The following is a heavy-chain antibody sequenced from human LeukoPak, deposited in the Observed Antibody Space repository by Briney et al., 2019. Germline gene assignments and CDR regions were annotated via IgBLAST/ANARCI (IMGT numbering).Heavy chain of an antibody. CDR3: AKASWVANADVVL. D-gene: IGHD2-15*01. CDR1: GFIFSTYA. V-gene: IGHV3-23*01. CDR2: LRGNGET. Sequence: GGSLRHSCAASGFIFSTYAMSWVRQSPARGLEWVSSLRGNGETFYGDSVKGRFTFFRDDSRNTVYLQMNNLRVDDTAVYYCAKASWVANADVVLWGQGTLVTVSS. J-gene: IGHJ4*02.